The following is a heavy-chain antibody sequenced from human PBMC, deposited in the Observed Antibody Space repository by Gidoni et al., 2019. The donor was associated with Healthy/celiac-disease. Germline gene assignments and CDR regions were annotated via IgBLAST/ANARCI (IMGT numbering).Heavy chain of an antibody. J-gene: IGHJ5*02. D-gene: IGHD3-10*01. CDR2: INHSGST. CDR1: GGSFSGYY. CDR3: ARARPMVRGVPAVRCWFDP. Sequence: QVQLQQWGAGLLKPSETLSLTCAVYGGSFSGYYWSWIRQPPGKGLEWIGEINHSGSTNYNPSLKSRVTISVDTSKNQFSLKLSSVTAADTAVYYCARARPMVRGVPAVRCWFDPWGQGTLVTVSS. V-gene: IGHV4-34*01.